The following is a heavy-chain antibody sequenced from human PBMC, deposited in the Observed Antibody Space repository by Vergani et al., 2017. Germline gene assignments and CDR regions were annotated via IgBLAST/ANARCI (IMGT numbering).Heavy chain of an antibody. CDR2: IDTSGST. CDR1: GGSITSGHYY. V-gene: IGHV4-61*02. J-gene: IGHJ5*02. Sequence: QVQLQESGPGLVKPSQTLSLTCTVSGGSITSGHYYWSWIREPAGKGLEWIGRIDTSGSTSYNPSLKSRVTISVATSKNQFSLKLSSVTAADTAVYYCARGRGWFDPWGQGTLVTVSS. CDR3: ARGRGWFDP.